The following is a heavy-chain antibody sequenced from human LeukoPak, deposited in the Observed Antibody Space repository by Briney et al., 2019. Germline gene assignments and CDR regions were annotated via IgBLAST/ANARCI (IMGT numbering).Heavy chain of an antibody. V-gene: IGHV4-39*07. CDR2: ISYSDPT. J-gene: IGHJ4*02. D-gene: IGHD3-10*01. CDR1: GVSIASNTHY. Sequence: PSETLSLTCNVSGVSIASNTHYWNWIRQPPGTGLEWIGFISYSDPTSYNPSLRSRVAFSLDTSKNQFSLQLHSVTAADTAVYYCALSQYGEAVFDYWGQGSLVTVSS. CDR3: ALSQYGEAVFDY.